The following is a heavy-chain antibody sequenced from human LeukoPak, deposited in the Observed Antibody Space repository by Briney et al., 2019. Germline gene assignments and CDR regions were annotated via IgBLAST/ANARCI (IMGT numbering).Heavy chain of an antibody. CDR2: ISSSSSTI. J-gene: IGHJ4*02. V-gene: IGHV3-48*02. Sequence: GGSLRLSCAASGFTFSSYSMNWVRQAPWQALEWVSYISSSSSTIYYADSVEGRLTISRDNAKNSLYLQMNSLRDEDTAVYYCARGNYAVDYWGQGTLVTVSS. CDR1: GFTFSSYS. D-gene: IGHD1-7*01. CDR3: ARGNYAVDY.